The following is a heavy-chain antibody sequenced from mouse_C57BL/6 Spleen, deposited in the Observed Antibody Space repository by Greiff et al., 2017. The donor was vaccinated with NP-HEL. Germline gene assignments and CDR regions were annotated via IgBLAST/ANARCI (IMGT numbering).Heavy chain of an antibody. CDR3: ARGGVTALDY. V-gene: IGHV1-50*01. Sequence: QVQLQQPGAELVKPGASVKLSCKASGYTFTSYWMPWVKQRPGQGLEWIGEIDPSDSYTNYNQKFKGKATLTVDTSSSTAYMQLSSLTSEDSAVYYCARGGVTALDYWGQGTTLTVSS. CDR2: IDPSDSYT. J-gene: IGHJ2*01. CDR1: GYTFTSYW. D-gene: IGHD2-2*01.